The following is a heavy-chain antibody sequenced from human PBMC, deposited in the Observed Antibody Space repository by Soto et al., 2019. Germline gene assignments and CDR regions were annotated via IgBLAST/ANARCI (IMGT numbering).Heavy chain of an antibody. CDR2: IWYDGSKK. D-gene: IGHD6-19*01. J-gene: IGHJ6*02. CDR1: GFTFSSYG. V-gene: IGHV3-33*01. Sequence: GGSLRLSCAASGFTFSSYGMHWVRQAPGKGLEWVAVIWYDGSKKYYADSVKGRFNISRDISKNTLYLQMNSLRAEDTAVYYCARDTGGESGWYENAPWNYHSYAMDFWGQGTTVTLSS. CDR3: ARDTGGESGWYENAPWNYHSYAMDF.